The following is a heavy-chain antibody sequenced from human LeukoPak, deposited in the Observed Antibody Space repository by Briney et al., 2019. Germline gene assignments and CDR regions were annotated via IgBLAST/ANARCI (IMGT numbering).Heavy chain of an antibody. CDR2: ISSSSAKI. Sequence: GGSLRLSCAASGFTFSDYYMTWIRQAPGKGLEWVSYISSSSAKIYYADSVKGRFTISRDNAKNSLYLQMNSLRGEDTAVYYCARDPMGSGVVYWGQGTLVTVSS. J-gene: IGHJ4*02. V-gene: IGHV3-11*04. CDR1: GFTFSDYY. CDR3: ARDPMGSGVVY. D-gene: IGHD3-10*01.